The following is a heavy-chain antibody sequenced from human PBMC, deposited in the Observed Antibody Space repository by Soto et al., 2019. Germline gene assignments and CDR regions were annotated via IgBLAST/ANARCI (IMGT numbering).Heavy chain of an antibody. V-gene: IGHV1-69*01. CDR3: ARGVSGSGSYSRSAWMDV. J-gene: IGHJ6*02. D-gene: IGHD3-10*01. Sequence: QVQLVQSGAEVKKPGSSVKVSCKASGGTFSSYAISWVRQAPGQGLEWMGGIIPIFGTANYAQKFQGRVTITADESKSTAYMELSSLRSEDTAVYYCARGVSGSGSYSRSAWMDVWGQGTTVTVSS. CDR1: GGTFSSYA. CDR2: IIPIFGTA.